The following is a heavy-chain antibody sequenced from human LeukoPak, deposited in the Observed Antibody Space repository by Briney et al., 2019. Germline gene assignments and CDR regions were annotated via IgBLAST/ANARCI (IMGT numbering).Heavy chain of an antibody. D-gene: IGHD3-10*01. Sequence: SETLSLTCAVYGGSFSGYYWSWIRQPPGKGPEWIGEINHSGSTNYNPSLKSRVTISVDTSKNQFSLKLSSVTAADTAVYYCARRGGSGSYLRRNENWFDPWGQGTLVTVSS. V-gene: IGHV4-34*01. J-gene: IGHJ5*02. CDR1: GGSFSGYY. CDR2: INHSGST. CDR3: ARRGGSGSYLRRNENWFDP.